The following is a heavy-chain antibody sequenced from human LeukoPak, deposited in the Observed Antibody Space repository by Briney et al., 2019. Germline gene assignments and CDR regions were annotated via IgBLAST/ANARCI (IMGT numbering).Heavy chain of an antibody. D-gene: IGHD3-16*01. J-gene: IGHJ4*02. Sequence: GASVKVSCKASGYTFTGYYMHWVRQAPGQGLEWTGWINPNSGGTNYAQKFQGRVTMTRDTSISTAYMELSRLRSDDTAVYYCASQTPAGWGSFDYWGQGTLVTVSS. CDR3: ASQTPAGWGSFDY. V-gene: IGHV1-2*02. CDR2: INPNSGGT. CDR1: GYTFTGYY.